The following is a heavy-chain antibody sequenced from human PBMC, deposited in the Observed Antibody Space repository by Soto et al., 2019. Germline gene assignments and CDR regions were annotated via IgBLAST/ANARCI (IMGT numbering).Heavy chain of an antibody. V-gene: IGHV4-59*01. CDR1: NGTMTDYV. Sequence: SQTLSHTCGLSNGTMTDYVLSLILQSPGERLEWIGSLFSGGGTDYNPSLRSRVTISLDSSKKQFSINLDSMTAADTAVYYRARTPGNGWSHWFDTWGQGSPVTGSS. CDR3: ARTPGNGWSHWFDT. J-gene: IGHJ5*02. CDR2: LFSGGGT. D-gene: IGHD6-19*01.